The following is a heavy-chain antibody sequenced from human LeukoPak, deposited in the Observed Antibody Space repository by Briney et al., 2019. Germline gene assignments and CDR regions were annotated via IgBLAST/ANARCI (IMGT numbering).Heavy chain of an antibody. V-gene: IGHV3-33*01. CDR2: IWYDGSNK. CDR3: ARYNDYGDSLDY. Sequence: GRSLRLSCAASGFTFSSYGMHWVRQAPGKGLEWVAVIWYDGSNKYYADSVKGRFTISRDNSKNTLYLQMNSLRAGDTAVYYCARYNDYGDSLDYWGQGTLVTVSS. CDR1: GFTFSSYG. D-gene: IGHD4-17*01. J-gene: IGHJ4*02.